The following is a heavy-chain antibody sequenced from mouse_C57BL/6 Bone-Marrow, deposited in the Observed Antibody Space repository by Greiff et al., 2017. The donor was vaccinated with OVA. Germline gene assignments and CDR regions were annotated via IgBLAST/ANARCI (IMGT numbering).Heavy chain of an antibody. D-gene: IGHD2-12*01. CDR1: GFTFSDYG. Sequence: EVKLMESGGGLVQPGGSLKLSCAASGFTFSDYGMAWVRQAPRQGPEWVAFISNLAYSIYYADTVTGRFTISRENAKNTLYLEMSSLRSEDTAMYYCARRLRHYAMDYWGQGTSVTVSS. V-gene: IGHV5-15*04. CDR2: ISNLAYSI. J-gene: IGHJ4*01. CDR3: ARRLRHYAMDY.